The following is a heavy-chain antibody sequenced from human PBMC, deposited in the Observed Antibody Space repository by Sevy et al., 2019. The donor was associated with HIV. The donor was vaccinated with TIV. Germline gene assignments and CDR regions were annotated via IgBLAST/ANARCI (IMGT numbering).Heavy chain of an antibody. J-gene: IGHJ4*02. V-gene: IGHV1-2*02. CDR1: GYTFTGYY. CDR3: VRDDRDGYFEY. CDR2: INPDSGGP. Sequence: ASVKVSCKASGYTFTGYYMHWMRQAPGQGLEWMGWINPDSGGPTYAPKFQGRVTLTRDTSISAAYMDLSRLKSDDTAVYYCVRDDRDGYFEYLGQGTMVTVSS.